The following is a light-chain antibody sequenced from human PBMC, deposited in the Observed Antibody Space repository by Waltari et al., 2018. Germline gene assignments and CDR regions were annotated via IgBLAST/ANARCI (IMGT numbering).Light chain of an antibody. CDR2: GAS. J-gene: IGKJ1*01. Sequence: EIVMTQSPATLSVSPGERATLSCRASQRVRRNLAWYQQQPGQAPRLLIYGASTRATDIPARFSGSGSGTEFTLTISSLQSEDFAVYYCQQYENWPTFGQGTKVEIK. V-gene: IGKV3-15*01. CDR1: QRVRRN. CDR3: QQYENWPT.